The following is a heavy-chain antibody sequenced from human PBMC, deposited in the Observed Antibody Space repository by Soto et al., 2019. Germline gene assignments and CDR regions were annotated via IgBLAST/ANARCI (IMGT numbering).Heavy chain of an antibody. J-gene: IGHJ3*02. CDR1: GGSITSGGYY. V-gene: IGHV4-31*03. Sequence: SETLSLTCTVSGGSITSGGYYWSWIRRHPGKGLEWIGYIYYSGSTYYNPSLKSRVTISVDTSKNQFSLKLSSVTAADTAVYYCARLRRDGYNCAFDIWGQGTMVTVSS. D-gene: IGHD5-12*01. CDR2: IYYSGST. CDR3: ARLRRDGYNCAFDI.